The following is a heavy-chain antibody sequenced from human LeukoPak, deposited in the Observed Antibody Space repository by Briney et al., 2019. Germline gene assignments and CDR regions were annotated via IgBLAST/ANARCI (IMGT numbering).Heavy chain of an antibody. J-gene: IGHJ4*02. CDR2: ISSSSSYI. CDR1: GFTFSSYE. CDR3: ARFALKTPPTD. V-gene: IGHV3-21*01. Sequence: GGSLRLSCTASGFTFSSYEMNWVRQAPGKGLEWVSSISSSSSYIYYADSVKGRFTISRDNAKNSLYLQMNSLRAEDTAVYYCARFALKTPPTDWGQGTLVTVSS.